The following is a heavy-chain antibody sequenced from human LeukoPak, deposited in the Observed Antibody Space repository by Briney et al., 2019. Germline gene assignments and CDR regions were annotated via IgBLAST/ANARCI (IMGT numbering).Heavy chain of an antibody. CDR1: GFTFSSYA. D-gene: IGHD3-10*01. J-gene: IGHJ4*02. V-gene: IGHV3-30*01. Sequence: GRSLRLSCAASGFTFSSYAMHWVRQAPGKGLEWVAVISYDGSNKYYADSVKGRFTIFRDNSKNTLYLQMNSLRAEDTAVYYCARGVDYYGSGSYDGWGQGTLVTVSS. CDR3: ARGVDYYGSGSYDG. CDR2: ISYDGSNK.